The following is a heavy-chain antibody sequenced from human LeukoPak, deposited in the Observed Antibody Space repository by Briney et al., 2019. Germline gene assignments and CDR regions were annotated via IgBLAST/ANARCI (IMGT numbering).Heavy chain of an antibody. Sequence: GGSLRLSCAASGFTFSTYSMNWVRQAPGKGLEWLSYITSDSNTIYYADSVKGRFTISRDNAKNSLYLQMNSLRAEDTAVYYCARSVGHIDYWGQGTLVTVSS. V-gene: IGHV3-48*01. J-gene: IGHJ4*02. CDR2: ITSDSNTI. CDR1: GFTFSTYS. D-gene: IGHD1-26*01. CDR3: ARSVGHIDY.